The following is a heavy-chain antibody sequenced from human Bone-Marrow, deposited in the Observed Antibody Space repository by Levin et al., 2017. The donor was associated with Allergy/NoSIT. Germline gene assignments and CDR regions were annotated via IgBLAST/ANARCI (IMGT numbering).Heavy chain of an antibody. J-gene: IGHJ4*02. CDR2: ISWDGGTN. CDR1: GFKFDDYT. V-gene: IGHV3-43*01. D-gene: IGHD2-15*01. Sequence: PGGSLRLSCAASGFKFDDYTMHWVRQAPGKGLEWVALISWDGGTNLSADSMKGRITVSRDNSKSSLYLQMDSLRSDDTALYYCAKDISSGGCPSLDHWGQGTLVTVSS. CDR3: AKDISSGGCPSLDH.